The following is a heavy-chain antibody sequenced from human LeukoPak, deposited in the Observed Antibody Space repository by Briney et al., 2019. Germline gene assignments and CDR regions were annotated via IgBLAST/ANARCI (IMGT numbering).Heavy chain of an antibody. CDR2: INHSGST. D-gene: IGHD6-19*01. Sequence: SETLSITCAVYGGSFSGYYWSWIRQPPGKGLEWIGEINHSGSTNYNPSLKSRVTISVDTSKNQFSLKLSSETAADTAVYYCARAPIRRSYSSGWYRRFDYWGQGTLVTVSS. CDR1: GGSFSGYY. J-gene: IGHJ4*02. V-gene: IGHV4-34*01. CDR3: ARAPIRRSYSSGWYRRFDY.